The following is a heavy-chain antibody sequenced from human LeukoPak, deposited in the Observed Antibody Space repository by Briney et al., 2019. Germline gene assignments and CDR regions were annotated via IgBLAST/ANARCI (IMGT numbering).Heavy chain of an antibody. CDR1: GFTFDDYA. CDR2: ISWNSGSI. J-gene: IGHJ4*02. CDR3: AKARSHYDFWSGYPYFDY. V-gene: IGHV3-9*03. Sequence: PGGSLRLSCAASGFTFDDYAMHWVRQAPGKGLGWVSGISWNSGSIGYADSVKGRFTISRDNAKNSLYLQMNSLRAEDMALYYCAKARSHYDFWSGYPYFDYWGQGTLVTVSS. D-gene: IGHD3-3*01.